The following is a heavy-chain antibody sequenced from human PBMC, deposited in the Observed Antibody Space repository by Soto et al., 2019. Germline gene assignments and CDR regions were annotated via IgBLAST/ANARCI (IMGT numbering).Heavy chain of an antibody. J-gene: IGHJ6*02. CDR2: INHSGST. V-gene: IGHV4-34*01. D-gene: IGHD3-3*01. CDR3: ARWGAIRFLEWLTDYYYGMDV. Sequence: SETLSLTCAVYVGSFRGYYWSWIRQPPGKGLERIGEINHSGSTNYNPSLKSRVTISVDTSKNQFSLKLSSVTAADTAVYYCARWGAIRFLEWLTDYYYGMDVWGQGTTVTVSS. CDR1: VGSFRGYY.